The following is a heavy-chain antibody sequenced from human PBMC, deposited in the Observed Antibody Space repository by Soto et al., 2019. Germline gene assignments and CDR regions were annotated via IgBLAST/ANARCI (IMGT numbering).Heavy chain of an antibody. D-gene: IGHD2-15*01. V-gene: IGHV1-69*01. Sequence: QVQLVQSGAEVKKPGSSVKVSCKASGGTFSSYAISWVRQAPGQGLEWMGGIIPIFGTANYAQKFQGRVTISADESTSTAYMELSSLRSEDRAVYYCARGLSTIVVVVEGGMDVWGQGTTVTVSS. CDR2: IIPIFGTA. CDR3: ARGLSTIVVVVEGGMDV. CDR1: GGTFSSYA. J-gene: IGHJ6*02.